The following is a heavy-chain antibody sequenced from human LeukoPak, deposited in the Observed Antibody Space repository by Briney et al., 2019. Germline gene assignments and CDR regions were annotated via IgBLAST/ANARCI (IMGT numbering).Heavy chain of an antibody. CDR2: ISFDGDNK. CDR3: ARSKYSSLYYGMDV. V-gene: IGHV3-30-3*01. Sequence: PGRSLRLSCAASGFTFNNYAIHRVRQAPGKGLEWVAVISFDGDNKYYADSVKGRFTISRDNSKNTLYLQMNSLRAEDTALYHCARSKYSSLYYGMDVWGQGTTVTVSS. CDR1: GFTFNNYA. D-gene: IGHD6-13*01. J-gene: IGHJ6*02.